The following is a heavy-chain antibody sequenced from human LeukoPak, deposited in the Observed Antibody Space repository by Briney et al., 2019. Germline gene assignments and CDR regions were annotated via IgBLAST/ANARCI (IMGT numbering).Heavy chain of an antibody. CDR3: AKTRGYCSGGSCYSDY. CDR1: GFTFSNYA. CDR2: ISGSGEST. D-gene: IGHD2-15*01. J-gene: IGHJ4*02. V-gene: IGHV3-23*01. Sequence: GGSLRLSCAASGFTFSNYAMSWVRQAPGKGLEWVSAISGSGESTYYADSVKGRFTISRDNSKNALYLQMNSLRAEDTAVYYCAKTRGYCSGGSCYSDYWGQGTLVTVSS.